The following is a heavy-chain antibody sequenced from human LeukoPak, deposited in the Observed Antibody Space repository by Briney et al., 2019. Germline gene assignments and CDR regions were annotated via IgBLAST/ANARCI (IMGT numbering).Heavy chain of an antibody. CDR3: ARGVTSSSTSRPPPALDI. CDR2: IYYSGST. CDR1: GGSISSSSYY. J-gene: IGHJ3*02. Sequence: SETLSLTCTVSGGSISSSSYYWGWIRQPPGKGLEWIGSIYYSGSTYYNPSLKSRVTISVDTSKNQFSLKLSSVTAADTAVYYCARGVTSSSTSRPPPALDIWGQGTRVTVSS. D-gene: IGHD3-10*01. V-gene: IGHV4-39*07.